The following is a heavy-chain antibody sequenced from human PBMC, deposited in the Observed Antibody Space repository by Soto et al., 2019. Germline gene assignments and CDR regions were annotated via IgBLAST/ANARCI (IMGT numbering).Heavy chain of an antibody. CDR3: ARTDYDYVWGSYRFDP. J-gene: IGHJ5*02. V-gene: IGHV4-59*08. CDR1: GGSISSYY. CDR2: IYYSGSS. Sequence: QVQLQESGPGLVKPSETLSLTCTVSGGSISSYYWSWIRQPPGKGLEWIGYIYYSGSSNYNPSLKSRLTISVDTSKNQFSLKLSSVTAADTAVYHCARTDYDYVWGSYRFDPWGQGTLCTVSS. D-gene: IGHD3-16*02.